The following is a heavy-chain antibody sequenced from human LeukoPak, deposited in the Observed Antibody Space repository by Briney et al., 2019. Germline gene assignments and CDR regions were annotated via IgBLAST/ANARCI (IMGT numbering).Heavy chain of an antibody. CDR3: SRGGPYSDY. V-gene: IGHV3-73*01. D-gene: IGHD3-10*01. Sequence: PGGSLRLSCATSGFTFSGPGVHWVRQASGKGLEWVGRIRNKANSYATAYAASVKDRFTISRDDSKNTAYLQMNSLKTEDTAVYYCSRGGPYSDYWGQGTLVTVSS. CDR2: IRNKANSYAT. CDR1: GFTFSGPG. J-gene: IGHJ4*02.